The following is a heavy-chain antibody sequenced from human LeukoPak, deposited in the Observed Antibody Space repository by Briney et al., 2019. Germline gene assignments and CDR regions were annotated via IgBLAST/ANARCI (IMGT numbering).Heavy chain of an antibody. CDR2: IYYSGST. D-gene: IGHD3-10*01. J-gene: IGHJ4*02. CDR3: ARAEKIWFGELLVYFDY. CDR1: GGSISSGDYY. Sequence: PSQTLSLTCTVSGGSISSGDYYWSWIRQPPGKGLEWIGYIYYSGSTYYNPSLKSRVTISVDTSKNQFSLKLSSVTAADTAAYYCARAEKIWFGELLVYFDYWGQGTLVTVSS. V-gene: IGHV4-30-4*01.